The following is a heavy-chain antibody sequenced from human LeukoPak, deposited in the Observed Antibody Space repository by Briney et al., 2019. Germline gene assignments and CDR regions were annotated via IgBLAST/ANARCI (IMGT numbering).Heavy chain of an antibody. Sequence: GASVKVSCKASGYTFTGYYMHWVRQAPGQGLEWMGWINPNSGGTNYAQKFQGRVTMTRDTSISTAYMELSRLRSDDTAVYYCARSIDEIDNWFDPWGQGTLVTVSS. D-gene: IGHD2/OR15-2a*01. CDR1: GYTFTGYY. J-gene: IGHJ5*02. CDR2: INPNSGGT. V-gene: IGHV1-2*02. CDR3: ARSIDEIDNWFDP.